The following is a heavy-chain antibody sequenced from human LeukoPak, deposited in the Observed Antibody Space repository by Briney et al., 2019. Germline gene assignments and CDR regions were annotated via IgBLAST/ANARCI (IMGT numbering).Heavy chain of an antibody. Sequence: PGGSLKLSFATSGFPFSDHYIDWVRQAPGKGLEWVGRTRNKANSYTTEYAASVKGRCTISRDDSKNSLYLQMNSLKTEDTAVYYCARGPDYFDYWGQGTLVTVSS. V-gene: IGHV3-72*01. CDR2: TRNKANSYTT. J-gene: IGHJ4*02. CDR3: ARGPDYFDY. CDR1: GFPFSDHY.